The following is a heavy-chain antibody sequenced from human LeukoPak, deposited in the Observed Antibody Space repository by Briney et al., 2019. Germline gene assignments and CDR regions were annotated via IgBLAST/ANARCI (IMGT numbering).Heavy chain of an antibody. CDR2: ISGSGGST. J-gene: IGHJ3*02. V-gene: IGHV3-23*01. CDR3: ARVGATGAAFDI. D-gene: IGHD1-26*01. CDR1: GFTFSSYA. Sequence: GGSLGLSCAASGFTFSSYAMSWVRQAPGKGLEWVSAISGSGGSTYYADSVKGRFTISRDNSKNTLYLQMNGLRAEDTAVYYCARVGATGAAFDIWGQGTMVTVSS.